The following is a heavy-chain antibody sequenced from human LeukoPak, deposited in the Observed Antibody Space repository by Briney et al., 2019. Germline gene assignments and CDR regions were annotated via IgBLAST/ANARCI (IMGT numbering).Heavy chain of an antibody. CDR1: GGTFSSYA. CDR3: ARDGYCSGGSCLQAKYYYYYGMDV. CDR2: IIPIFGIA. J-gene: IGHJ6*02. V-gene: IGHV1-69*04. Sequence: SVKVSCMASGGTFSSYAISWVRQAPGQGLECMGRIIPIFGIANYAQKFQGRVTITADKCTSTVYMELSSLRSEDTAVYYCARDGYCSGGSCLQAKYYYYYGMDVWSQGTTVTVSS. D-gene: IGHD2-15*01.